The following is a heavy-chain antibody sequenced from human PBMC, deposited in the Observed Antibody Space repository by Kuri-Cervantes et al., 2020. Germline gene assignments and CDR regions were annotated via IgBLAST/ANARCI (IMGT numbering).Heavy chain of an antibody. CDR3: ASRARIAVAGYDY. CDR2: INHSGST. J-gene: IGHJ4*02. V-gene: IGHV4-34*01. Sequence: GSLRLSCAVYGGSFSGYYWSWIRQPPGKGLEWIGEINHSGSTNYNPSLKSRVTISVDTSKNQFSLKLSSVTAADTAVYYCASRARIAVAGYDYWGQGTLVTVSS. D-gene: IGHD6-19*01. CDR1: GGSFSGYY.